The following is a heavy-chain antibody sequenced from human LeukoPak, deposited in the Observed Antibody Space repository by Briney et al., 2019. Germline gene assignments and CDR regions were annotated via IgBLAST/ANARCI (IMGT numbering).Heavy chain of an antibody. Sequence: PSETLSLTCTVSGGSISSSNYYWGWIRQPPGKGLEWIGSIYYSGSTHYNPSLKSRATISVDTSTNQFSLKLSSVTAADTAVYYCATYCSGGSCYSEYFQHWGQGTLVTVSS. CDR1: GGSISSSNYY. J-gene: IGHJ1*01. D-gene: IGHD2-15*01. CDR2: IYYSGST. CDR3: ATYCSGGSCYSEYFQH. V-gene: IGHV4-39*01.